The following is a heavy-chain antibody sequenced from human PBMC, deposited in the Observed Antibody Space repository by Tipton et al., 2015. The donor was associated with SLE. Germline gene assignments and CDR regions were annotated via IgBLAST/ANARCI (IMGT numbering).Heavy chain of an antibody. V-gene: IGHV4-31*03. CDR2: IYYSGST. CDR3: ARMVLNYSNYGPAYYFDY. D-gene: IGHD4-11*01. CDR1: GGSISSGGYY. Sequence: TLSLTCTVSGGSISSGGYYWSWIRQHPGKGLEWIGYIYYSGSTYYNPSLKSRVTIAVDTSKNQFSLNLSSVTAADTAVYYCARMVLNYSNYGPAYYFDYWGRGTLVTVSS. J-gene: IGHJ4*02.